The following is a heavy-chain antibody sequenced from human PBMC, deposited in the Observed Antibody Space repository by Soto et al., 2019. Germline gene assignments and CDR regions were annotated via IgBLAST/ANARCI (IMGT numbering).Heavy chain of an antibody. CDR3: ARECWDNYDSSGYYLDY. D-gene: IGHD3-22*01. J-gene: IGHJ4*02. CDR2: ISAYNGNT. V-gene: IGHV1-18*01. CDR1: GYTFTSYG. Sequence: GAPVKVSCKASGYTFTSYGISWVRQAPGQGLEWMGWISAYNGNTNYAQKLQGRVTMTTDTSTSTAYMELRSLRSDDTAVYYCARECWDNYDSSGYYLDYWGQGTLVTVSS.